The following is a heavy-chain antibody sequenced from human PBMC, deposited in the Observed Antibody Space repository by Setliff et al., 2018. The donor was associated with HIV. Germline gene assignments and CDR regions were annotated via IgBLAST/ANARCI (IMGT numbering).Heavy chain of an antibody. CDR3: ARADRSDFRERFKWFDP. D-gene: IGHD3-22*01. Sequence: SETLSLTCTVSGGSISSGSYYWSWIRQPAGKGLEWIGRIYSSGSTNYNPSLKSRVTISVDTSKNQFSLKLSSVTAADTAVYYCARADRSDFRERFKWFDPWGQGTLVTVSS. J-gene: IGHJ5*02. CDR2: IYSSGST. V-gene: IGHV4-61*02. CDR1: GGSISSGSYY.